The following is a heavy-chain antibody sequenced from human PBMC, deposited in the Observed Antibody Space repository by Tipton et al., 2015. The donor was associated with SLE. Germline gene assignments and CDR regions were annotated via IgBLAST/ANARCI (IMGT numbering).Heavy chain of an antibody. CDR1: GGSIRNYY. CDR3: ARETEDTGWIHSRDYIYYYYYVDV. J-gene: IGHJ6*03. CDR2: IFTSGNT. V-gene: IGHV4-4*08. D-gene: IGHD6-19*01. Sequence: TLSLTCTVSGGSIRNYYWSWMRQPPGKGLEWIGRIFTSGNTNYNPSLKSRVTISVDTSKNQFSLELSSVTAADTAVYYCARETEDTGWIHSRDYIYYYYYVDVWGQGITVTVSS.